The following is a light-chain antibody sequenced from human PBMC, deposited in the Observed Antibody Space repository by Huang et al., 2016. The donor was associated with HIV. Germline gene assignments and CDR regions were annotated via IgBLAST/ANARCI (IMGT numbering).Light chain of an antibody. CDR3: MQGKQLPYT. V-gene: IGKV2-29*02. J-gene: IGKJ2*01. Sequence: DIVMTQTPLSLSVTPGQPASISCKSSQGLLYREKIYLYWYLQKPGQSPQLLIYELSNRFSGGPDRFSGSGSPTDFTLKISRVDTEDVGVYYCMQGKQLPYTFGQGTRLEIK. CDR2: ELS. CDR1: QGLLYREKIY.